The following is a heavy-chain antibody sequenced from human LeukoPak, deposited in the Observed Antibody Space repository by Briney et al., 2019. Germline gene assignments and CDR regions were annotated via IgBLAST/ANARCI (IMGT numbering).Heavy chain of an antibody. V-gene: IGHV4-39*01. CDR1: GGSISSSSYY. D-gene: IGHD3-10*01. CDR3: ARKSGSGNDY. J-gene: IGHJ4*02. Sequence: PSETLSLTCTVSGGSISSSSYYWGWIRQPLGKGLEWIGSIYYSGSTYYNPSLKSRVTISVDTSKNQFSLKLSSVTAADTAVYYCARKSGSGNDYWGQGTLVTVSS. CDR2: IYYSGST.